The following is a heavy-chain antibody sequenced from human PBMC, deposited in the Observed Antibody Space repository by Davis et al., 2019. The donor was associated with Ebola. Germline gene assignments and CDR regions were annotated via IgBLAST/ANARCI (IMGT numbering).Heavy chain of an antibody. D-gene: IGHD5-18*01. J-gene: IGHJ6*02. CDR1: GYTFTSYA. V-gene: IGHV1-3*01. Sequence: AASVKVSCKASGYTFTSYAMHWVRQAPGQRLEWMGWINGGNGNTRYAQKFQGRVTITRDTSASTAYMELSSLRSEDTAVYYCARELVSEKYSYGYYYYYGMDVWGQGTTVTVSS. CDR2: INGGNGNT. CDR3: ARELVSEKYSYGYYYYYGMDV.